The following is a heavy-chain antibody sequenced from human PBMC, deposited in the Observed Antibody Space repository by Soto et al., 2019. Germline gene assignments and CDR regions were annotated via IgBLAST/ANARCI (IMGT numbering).Heavy chain of an antibody. CDR3: ARGRGSSDWFDP. V-gene: IGHV1-8*01. J-gene: IGHJ5*02. CDR1: GYTFTSYD. CDR2: MNPNSGNT. D-gene: IGHD6-6*01. Sequence: GASVKVSCKASGYTFTSYDINWVRQATGQGLGWMGWMNPNSGNTGYAQKFQGRVTMTRNTSISTAYMELSSLRSEDTAVYYCARGRGSSDWFDPWGQGTLATVSS.